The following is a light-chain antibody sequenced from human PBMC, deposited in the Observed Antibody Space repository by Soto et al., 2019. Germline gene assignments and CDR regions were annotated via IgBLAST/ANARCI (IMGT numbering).Light chain of an antibody. CDR3: QHYNDRPPWT. J-gene: IGKJ1*01. Sequence: EIVMTQSPATLSVSPGERATLSCRASQSVSNNVAWYQQKPGQAPRVVIYAASMRATGIPARFSGRGSGTEFTLTISSLQSEDFALYYCQHYNDRPPWTFGQGTKVEIK. CDR1: QSVSNN. V-gene: IGKV3-15*01. CDR2: AAS.